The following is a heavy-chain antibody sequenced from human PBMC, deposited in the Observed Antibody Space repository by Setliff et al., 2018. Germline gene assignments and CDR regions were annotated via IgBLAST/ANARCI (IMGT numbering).Heavy chain of an antibody. J-gene: IGHJ6*03. CDR2: INTNTGNP. CDR1: GYTFTTYA. V-gene: IGHV7-4-1*02. D-gene: IGHD3-16*02. Sequence: ASVKVSCKASGYTFTTYAMGWMRQIPGQGLEWMGWINTNTGNPNCAQGFTGRFVFSLDTSVSTAYLQISSLKPEDTAMYYCARASRFATIVWKGDYYMDVWGKGTTVTVSS. CDR3: ARASRFATIVWKGDYYMDV.